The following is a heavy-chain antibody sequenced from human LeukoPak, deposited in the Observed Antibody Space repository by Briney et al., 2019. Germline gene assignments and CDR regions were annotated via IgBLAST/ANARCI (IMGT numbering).Heavy chain of an antibody. CDR1: GYTFTSYY. CDR3: ARSDIVVVVAPDY. V-gene: IGHV1-2*02. D-gene: IGHD2-15*01. J-gene: IGHJ4*02. Sequence: ASVKVSCKASGYTFTSYYMHWVRQAPGQGLEWMGWINPNSGGTNYAQKFQGRVTMTRDTSISTAYMELSRLRSDDTAVYYCARSDIVVVVAPDYWGQGTLVTVSS. CDR2: INPNSGGT.